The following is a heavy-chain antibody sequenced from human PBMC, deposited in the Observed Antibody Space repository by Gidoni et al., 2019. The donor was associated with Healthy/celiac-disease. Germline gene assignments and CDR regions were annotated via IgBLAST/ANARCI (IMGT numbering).Heavy chain of an antibody. J-gene: IGHJ5*02. CDR1: GGSFSGYY. V-gene: IGHV4-34*01. Sequence: QVQLQQWGAGLLKPSETLSLTCAVYGGSFSGYYWSWIRQPPGKGLEWIGEINHSGSTNYNPSLKSRVTISVDTSKNQFSLKLSSVTAADTAVYYCARGSAVAGNWFDPWGQGTLVTVSS. CDR3: ARGSAVAGNWFDP. D-gene: IGHD6-19*01. CDR2: INHSGST.